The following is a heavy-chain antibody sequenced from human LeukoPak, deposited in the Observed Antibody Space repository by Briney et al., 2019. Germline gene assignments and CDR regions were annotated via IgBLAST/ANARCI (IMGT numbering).Heavy chain of an antibody. CDR1: GDTCSSYA. CDR3: ARDSRSSGCFDY. CDR2: IIPIFGTA. Sequence: SVKVSCKASGDTCSSYAISWVRQAPGQGLEWMGRIIPIFGTANYAQKFQGRVTITTDESTSTAYMELSSLRSEDTAVYYCARDSRSSGCFDYWGQGTLVTVSS. D-gene: IGHD6-19*01. V-gene: IGHV1-69*05. J-gene: IGHJ4*02.